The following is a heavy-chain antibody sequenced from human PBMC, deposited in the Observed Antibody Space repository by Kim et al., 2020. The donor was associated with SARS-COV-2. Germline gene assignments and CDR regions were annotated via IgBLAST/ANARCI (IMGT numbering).Heavy chain of an antibody. CDR2: ISHTGTNI. V-gene: IGHV3-74*01. D-gene: IGHD3-3*01. J-gene: IGHJ6*02. CDR3: ARGLKDGVDWDYGLDV. Sequence: GGSLRLSCAASGFTFSDFWMAWVRQGPGKGLVWVSRISHTGTNIGYADSVKGRFSISRDNGKNTLYLEMNSLRVEDTAVYYCARGLKDGVDWDYGLDVWGQGTTVTVSS. CDR1: GFTFSDFW.